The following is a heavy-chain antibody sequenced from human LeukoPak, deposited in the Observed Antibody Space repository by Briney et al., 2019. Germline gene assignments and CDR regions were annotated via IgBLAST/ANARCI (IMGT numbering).Heavy chain of an antibody. J-gene: IGHJ6*03. CDR2: ISYDESNT. D-gene: IGHD6-19*01. V-gene: IGHV3-30*18. CDR1: GFTFSSYG. CDR3: AKDREWLARVYYYMDV. Sequence: GGSLRLSCVPSGFTFSSYGMHWVRQAPGKGLEWVALISYDESNTYYADSVKGRFTISRDNSKSTLYLQMNSLRAEDTAVYYCAKDREWLARVYYYMDVWGKGTTVTVSS.